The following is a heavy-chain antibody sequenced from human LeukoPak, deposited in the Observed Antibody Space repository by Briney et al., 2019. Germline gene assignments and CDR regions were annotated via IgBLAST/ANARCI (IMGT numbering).Heavy chain of an antibody. V-gene: IGHV3-7*01. D-gene: IGHD3-9*01. CDR3: GRDIGFDTFDI. CDR2: IKKDGSVK. J-gene: IGHJ3*02. Sequence: GGSLRLSCTVSGFTFGNYWMVWVRQAPGKGLEWVTNIKKDGSVKNYVDSVKGRCTISRDNAENSLYLQMNSLRAEDTAVYYCGRDIGFDTFDIWGQGTMVTVSS. CDR1: GFTFGNYW.